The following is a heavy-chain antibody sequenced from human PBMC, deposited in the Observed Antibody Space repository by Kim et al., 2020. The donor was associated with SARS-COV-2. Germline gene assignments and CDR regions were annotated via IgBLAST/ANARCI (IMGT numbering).Heavy chain of an antibody. Sequence: SLKSRVTISIDTSKNQFSLKLNSVTAADTAVYYSARERRDDSDGYYYFDYWGQGNLVTIPS. V-gene: IGHV4-34*01. CDR3: ARERRDDSDGYYYFDY. J-gene: IGHJ4*02. D-gene: IGHD3-22*01.